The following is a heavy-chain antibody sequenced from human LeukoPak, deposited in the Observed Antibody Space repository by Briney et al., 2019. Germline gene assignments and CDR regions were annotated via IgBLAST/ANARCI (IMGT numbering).Heavy chain of an antibody. D-gene: IGHD5-18*01. Sequence: PGGSLRLSCAASGFTFSDYYMSWIRQAPGKGLEWVSSISSSSIYIYYADSVKGRCTISRDNAKKSLYLQMNSLRAEDTAVYYCARVAAADTAMMNFDHWGQGTLVTVSS. CDR3: ARVAAADTAMMNFDH. CDR1: GFTFSDYY. CDR2: ISSSSIYI. V-gene: IGHV3-11*05. J-gene: IGHJ4*02.